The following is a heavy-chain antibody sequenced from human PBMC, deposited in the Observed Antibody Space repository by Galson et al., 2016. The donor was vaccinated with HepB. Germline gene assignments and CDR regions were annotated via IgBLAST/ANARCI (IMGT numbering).Heavy chain of an antibody. CDR3: ARDSKFYDYVWGGYSYPLRSGVPDS. V-gene: IGHV3-33*01. CDR2: ISFDTNSN. J-gene: IGHJ5*01. Sequence: SLRLSCAASGFRFSNHGMHWVRQAPGRGLEWLAFISFDTNSNNYDDSVRGRLSISRDNTKNTIYLQMNSLRADDTAVYFCARDSKFYDYVWGGYSYPLRSGVPDSWGQGTLVIVSS. D-gene: IGHD3-16*02. CDR1: GFRFSNHG.